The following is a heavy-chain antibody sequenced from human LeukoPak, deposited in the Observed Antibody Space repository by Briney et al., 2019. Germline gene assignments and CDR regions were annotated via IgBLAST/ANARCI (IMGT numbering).Heavy chain of an antibody. Sequence: GGSLRLSCSASGFTFGEHGMSWFRQAPGKGLDWVGFIRSKTYGGTTGYAASVKGRFTISRDDSKSIAYLQMNSLKTEDTAIYYCASSHFPAAGDYWGQGTLVTVSS. CDR3: ASSHFPAAGDY. CDR2: IRSKTYGGTT. D-gene: IGHD6-13*01. CDR1: GFTFGEHG. J-gene: IGHJ4*02. V-gene: IGHV3-49*03.